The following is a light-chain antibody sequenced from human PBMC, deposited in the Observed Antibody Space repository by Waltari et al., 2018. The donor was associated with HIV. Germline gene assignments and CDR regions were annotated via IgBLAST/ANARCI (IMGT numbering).Light chain of an antibody. J-gene: IGLJ3*02. V-gene: IGLV1-47*01. CDR1: SSNIGSNY. CDR2: MNN. CDR3: AAWDASLSAWV. Sequence: QSVLTQPPSASGTPGQRVTISCSGSSSNIGSNYVYWYQHLPGTAPKLLIYMNNQRPSGGPDRFSGSKSGTSASLAISGLRSEDEADYYCAAWDASLSAWVFGGGTKLTVL.